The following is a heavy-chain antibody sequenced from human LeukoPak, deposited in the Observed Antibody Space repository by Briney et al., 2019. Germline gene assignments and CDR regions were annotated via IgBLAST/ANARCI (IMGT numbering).Heavy chain of an antibody. J-gene: IGHJ4*02. CDR1: GGSFSGYY. V-gene: IGHV4-34*01. CDR3: ARGRAVAGWSRYYFDY. CDR2: INHSGST. D-gene: IGHD6-19*01. Sequence: SETLSLTCAVYGGSFSGYYWSWIRQPPGQGLEWIGEINHSGSTNYNPSLKSRVTISVATSKNQFSLKLSSVTAADTAVYYCARGRAVAGWSRYYFDYWGQGTLVTVSS.